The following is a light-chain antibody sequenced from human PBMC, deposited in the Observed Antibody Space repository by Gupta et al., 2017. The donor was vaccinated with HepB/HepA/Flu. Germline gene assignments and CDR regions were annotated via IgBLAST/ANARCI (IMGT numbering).Light chain of an antibody. Sequence: EIVLTQSTGTLSLSSGERATLSCRASQSVSSSYLAWYQQKPGQAPRLLIYGASSRATGIPDRFSGSGSGTDFTLTISRLEPEDFAVYYCQQYGRSPRTFGQGTKVEIK. CDR2: GAS. V-gene: IGKV3-20*01. J-gene: IGKJ1*01. CDR1: QSVSSSY. CDR3: QQYGRSPRT.